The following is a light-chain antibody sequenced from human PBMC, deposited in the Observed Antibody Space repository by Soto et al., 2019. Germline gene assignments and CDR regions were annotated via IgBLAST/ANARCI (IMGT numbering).Light chain of an antibody. Sequence: DIQMTQSPSTLSTSVGDRVTITCRASQTISSWLAWYQEKPGKAPKLLIYKASTSESGVPSRFSGSGPGTEFTLTISILQPDDFATYYCQQYDSYPYTFGQGTKLEIK. CDR2: KAS. CDR1: QTISSW. V-gene: IGKV1-5*03. CDR3: QQYDSYPYT. J-gene: IGKJ2*01.